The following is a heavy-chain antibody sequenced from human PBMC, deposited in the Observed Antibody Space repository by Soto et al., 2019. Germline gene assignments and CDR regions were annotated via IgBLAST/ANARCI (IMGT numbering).Heavy chain of an antibody. Sequence: GGSLRLSCAASGFTFDDYAMHWVRQAPGKGLEWVSLISGGGGSTYYADSVKGRFTISRDNSKNSLYLQMNSLRTEDTALYYCAKDGRDGVNYGAFDIWGQGTMVTISS. CDR1: GFTFDDYA. CDR2: ISGGGGST. J-gene: IGHJ3*02. D-gene: IGHD3-16*01. CDR3: AKDGRDGVNYGAFDI. V-gene: IGHV3-43*02.